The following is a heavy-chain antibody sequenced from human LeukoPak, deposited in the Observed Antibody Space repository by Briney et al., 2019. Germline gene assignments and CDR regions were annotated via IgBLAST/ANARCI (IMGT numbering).Heavy chain of an antibody. D-gene: IGHD1-26*01. V-gene: IGHV3-9*01. CDR2: ISWNSGSI. CDR3: AKDLSS. CDR1: GFTFDDYA. Sequence: GGSLRLSCAASGFTFDDYAMHWVRQAPGKGLEWVSGISWNSGSIGYADSVKGRFTISRDNAKNSLYLQMNSLRAEDTALYYCAKDLSSWGQGTMVTVSS. J-gene: IGHJ3*01.